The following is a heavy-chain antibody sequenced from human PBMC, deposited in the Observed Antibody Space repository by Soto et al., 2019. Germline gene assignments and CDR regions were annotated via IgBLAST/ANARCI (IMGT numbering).Heavy chain of an antibody. CDR1: GFIFNTYS. Sequence: EVQLVESGGGLIQPGGSLRLSCAASGFIFNTYSMNWVRQAPGKGLEWVSYISGSSQTIFYADSVRGRFTISRDNANNSTYLQMGSLRDEDTAVYYCARTLSWRRGPFDSWGQGTLVTVSS. J-gene: IGHJ4*02. D-gene: IGHD2-15*01. V-gene: IGHV3-48*02. CDR2: ISGSSQTI. CDR3: ARTLSWRRGPFDS.